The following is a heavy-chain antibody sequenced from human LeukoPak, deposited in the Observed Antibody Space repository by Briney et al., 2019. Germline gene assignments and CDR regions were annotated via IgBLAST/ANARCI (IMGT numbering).Heavy chain of an antibody. CDR3: ARGSPPRVYYDRSGYYSYYFDY. CDR1: GYTFTSYG. Sequence: GASVKVSCKASGYTFTSYGISWVRQAPGQGLEWMGWISAYNGNTNYAQKLQGRVTMTTDTSTSTAYMELRSLGSDDTAVYYCARGSPPRVYYDRSGYYSYYFDYWGQGTLVTVSS. CDR2: ISAYNGNT. J-gene: IGHJ4*02. V-gene: IGHV1-18*01. D-gene: IGHD3-22*01.